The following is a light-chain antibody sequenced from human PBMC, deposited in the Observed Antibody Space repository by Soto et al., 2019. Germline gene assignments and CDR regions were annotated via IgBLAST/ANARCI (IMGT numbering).Light chain of an antibody. CDR1: QSVSSNY. J-gene: IGKJ4*01. Sequence: EVVLTQSPGTLSLSPGERATLSCRASQSVSSNYLAWYQQKPGQAPRLLMYDASRTATGIPDRFSGSGYGTDFTLTISRLEPEDFAVYYCQQYGSSPRTFGGGTKVDIK. V-gene: IGKV3-20*01. CDR2: DAS. CDR3: QQYGSSPRT.